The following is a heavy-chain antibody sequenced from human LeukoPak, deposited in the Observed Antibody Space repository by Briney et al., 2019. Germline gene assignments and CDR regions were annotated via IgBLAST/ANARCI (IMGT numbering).Heavy chain of an antibody. Sequence: SETLSLTCAVHGGSFSGYYWSWIRQPPGKGLEWIGEINHSGSTNYNPSLKSRVTISVDTSKNQFSLKLSSVTAADTAVYYCATSSGIAVSYFDYWGQGTLVTVSS. CDR3: ATSSGIAVSYFDY. J-gene: IGHJ4*02. D-gene: IGHD6-19*01. V-gene: IGHV4-34*01. CDR2: INHSGST. CDR1: GGSFSGYY.